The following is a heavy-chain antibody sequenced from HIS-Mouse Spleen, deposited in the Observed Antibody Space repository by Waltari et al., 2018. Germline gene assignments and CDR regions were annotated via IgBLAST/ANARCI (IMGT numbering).Heavy chain of an antibody. CDR2: ISGST. D-gene: IGHD6-13*01. CDR3: AREIPYSSSWYDWYFDL. CDR1: GGSISSSRYY. V-gene: IGHV4-39*07. J-gene: IGHJ2*01. Sequence: QLQLQESGPGLVKPSETLSLTCTVPGGSISSSRYYWGWIRQPPGKGLEWIGSISGSTCHNPYLKSQVTISVDTSKNQFSLKLSSVTAADTAVYYCAREIPYSSSWYDWYFDLWGRGTLVTVSS.